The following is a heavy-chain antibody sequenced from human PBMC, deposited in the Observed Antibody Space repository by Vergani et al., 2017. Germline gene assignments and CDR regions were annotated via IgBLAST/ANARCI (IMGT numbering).Heavy chain of an antibody. V-gene: IGHV3-30*03. Sequence: RLVQSGGGLAHPGGSLRLSCAASGLPVSGFAFNTYAMIWVRQAPGKGLEWVATISKDGTHDYYEPSVRGRFAVSRDNFKNTMYLQMDRLTTDDTAVYFCARDGTDXFVSSSDYSHLLYYWGQGILVTVSS. D-gene: IGHD3-22*01. J-gene: IGHJ4*02. CDR3: ARDGTDXFVSSSDYSHLLYY. CDR2: ISKDGTHD. CDR1: GLPVSGFAFNTYA.